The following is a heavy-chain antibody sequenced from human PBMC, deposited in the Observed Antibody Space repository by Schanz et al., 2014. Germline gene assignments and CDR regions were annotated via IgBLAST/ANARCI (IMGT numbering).Heavy chain of an antibody. CDR3: AKDLHSSSGNYYAYYFDS. D-gene: IGHD3-10*01. Sequence: QVQLVESGGCVVQPGRSLRLSCAASGFNFANHAIHWVRQAPANGLQRVAVISSDGSKKLYADSVKARFTISRDNSKNSVSLQMDSLRPEDTAVYFCAKDLHSSSGNYYAYYFDSWGPGALVTVSS. CDR2: ISSDGSKK. CDR1: GFNFANHA. J-gene: IGHJ4*02. V-gene: IGHV3-30*18.